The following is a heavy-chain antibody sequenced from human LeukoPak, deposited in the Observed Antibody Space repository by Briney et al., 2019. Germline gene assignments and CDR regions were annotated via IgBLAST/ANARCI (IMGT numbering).Heavy chain of an antibody. CDR2: IYYTGTT. Sequence: PSETLSLTCSVSVDSIINYYWSWIRQSPEKGLEWIGYIYYTGTTKYNPSLESRVFMSVDTSKNQFPLRLTYVTVSDTAVYYCAKEPSVWGQGILVTVSS. V-gene: IGHV4-59*01. CDR1: VDSIINYY. CDR3: AKEPSV. J-gene: IGHJ4*02.